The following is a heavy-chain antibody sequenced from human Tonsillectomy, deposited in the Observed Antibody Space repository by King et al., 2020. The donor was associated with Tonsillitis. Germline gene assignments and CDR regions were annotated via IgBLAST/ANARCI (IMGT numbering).Heavy chain of an antibody. Sequence: VQLVESGGGVVQPGRSLRLSCAASGFTFSSYGMHWVRQAPGKGLEWVAVIWYDGSNKYYADSVKGRFTISRDNSKNTLYLQMNSLRAEDTAVYYCARDCRADDFWEGAFDYWGQGTLVTVSS. CDR2: IWYDGSNK. CDR3: ARDCRADDFWEGAFDY. J-gene: IGHJ4*02. V-gene: IGHV3-33*01. CDR1: GFTFSSYG. D-gene: IGHD3-3*01.